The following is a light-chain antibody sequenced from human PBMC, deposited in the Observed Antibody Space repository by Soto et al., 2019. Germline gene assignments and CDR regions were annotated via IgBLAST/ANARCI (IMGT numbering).Light chain of an antibody. V-gene: IGKV1-39*01. CDR3: QQTNLIPFT. CDR1: QAISGY. CDR2: AAS. Sequence: DIQMTQSPASLSASVGDRVTVSCRAGQAISGYLNWYQQKPGKAPTLLIFAASILQSGVPSRFSGSGSGTDFTLTINNLQTEDSATYFCQQTNLIPFTFGPGTKV. J-gene: IGKJ3*01.